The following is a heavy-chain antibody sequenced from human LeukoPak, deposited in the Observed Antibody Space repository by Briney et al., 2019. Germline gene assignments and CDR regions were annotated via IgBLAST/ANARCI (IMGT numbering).Heavy chain of an antibody. CDR3: ARSPNYYDSSGYYNY. CDR2: IIPIFGTA. D-gene: IGHD3-22*01. V-gene: IGHV1-69*05. J-gene: IGHJ4*02. Sequence: GASVKVSCEPSRGTFSSYAMSWVRQAPGQGLEWMGGIIPIFGTANYAQKFQGRVTITTDESTSTAYMELSSLRSEDTAVYYCARSPNYYDSSGYYNYWGQGTLVTVSS. CDR1: RGTFSSYA.